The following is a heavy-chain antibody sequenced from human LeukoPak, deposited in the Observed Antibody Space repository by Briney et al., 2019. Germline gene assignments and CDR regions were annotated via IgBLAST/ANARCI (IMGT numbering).Heavy chain of an antibody. CDR1: GFTFSDYY. J-gene: IGHJ6*03. Sequence: GGSLRLSCAASGFTFSDYYMSWIRQAPGKGLEWVSYISSSGSTIYYADSVKGRFTISRDNAKNTLYLQMNSLRAEDTAVYYCARDGAVAGYYYYYYYMDVWGKGTTVTVSS. V-gene: IGHV3-11*01. CDR2: ISSSGSTI. CDR3: ARDGAVAGYYYYYYYMDV. D-gene: IGHD6-19*01.